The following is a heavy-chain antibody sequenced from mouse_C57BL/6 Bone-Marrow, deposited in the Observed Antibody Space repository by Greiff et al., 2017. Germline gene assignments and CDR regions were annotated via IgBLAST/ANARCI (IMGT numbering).Heavy chain of an antibody. D-gene: IGHD1-1*01. CDR3: ARHITTVVAKAMDY. Sequence: QVQLQQPGAELVKPGASVKMSCKASGYTFTSYWITWVKQRPGQGLEWIGDIYPGSGSTNYNEKFKSKATLTVDTSSSTAYMQLSSLTSEDSAVYYCARHITTVVAKAMDYWGQGTSVTVSS. CDR1: GYTFTSYW. V-gene: IGHV1-55*01. J-gene: IGHJ4*01. CDR2: IYPGSGST.